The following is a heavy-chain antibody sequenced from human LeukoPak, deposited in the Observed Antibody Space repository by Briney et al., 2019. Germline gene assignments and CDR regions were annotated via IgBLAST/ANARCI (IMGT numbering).Heavy chain of an antibody. Sequence: ASVKVSCKASGYTFTSYGISWVRQAPGQGLEWLGWITTYNGNSNYAQESQGRVIMTTDTATSTAYMELRSLKSDDTAVYYCARAFPMGAFTAYYSYMDVWGKGTTVPVSS. D-gene: IGHD1-26*01. CDR3: ARAFPMGAFTAYYSYMDV. CDR2: ITTYNGNS. V-gene: IGHV1-18*01. J-gene: IGHJ6*03. CDR1: GYTFTSYG.